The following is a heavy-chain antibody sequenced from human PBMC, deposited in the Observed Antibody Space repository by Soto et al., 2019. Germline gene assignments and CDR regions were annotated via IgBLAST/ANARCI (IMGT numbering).Heavy chain of an antibody. CDR2: ISAYNGNT. CDR1: GYTFTSYG. Sequence: ASVKVSCKASGYTFTSYGISWVRQAPGQGLEWMGWISAYNGNTNYAQKLQGRVTMTTDTSTSTAYMELRSLRSDDTAVYYCARDRPYDFWSGPNWFDPWGQGTLVTVSS. CDR3: ARDRPYDFWSGPNWFDP. J-gene: IGHJ5*02. D-gene: IGHD3-3*01. V-gene: IGHV1-18*01.